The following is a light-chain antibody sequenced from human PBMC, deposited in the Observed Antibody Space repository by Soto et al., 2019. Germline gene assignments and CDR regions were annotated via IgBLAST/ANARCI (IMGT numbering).Light chain of an antibody. CDR2: EVS. Sequence: QSALTQPASVSGSPGQSITISCTGTSSDVGIYKYVSWYQQHPGKAPKLMLFEVSSRPSGVSRRFSGSKSGNRASLTISGLQPEDEADYYCSSYSNSGTLGVFGGGTKLTVL. J-gene: IGLJ2*01. CDR1: SSDVGIYKY. V-gene: IGLV2-14*01. CDR3: SSYSNSGTLGV.